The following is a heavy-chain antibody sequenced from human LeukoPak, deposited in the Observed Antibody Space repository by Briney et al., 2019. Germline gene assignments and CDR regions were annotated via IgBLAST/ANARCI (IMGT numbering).Heavy chain of an antibody. D-gene: IGHD2-2*01. Sequence: GRSLRLSCAASGFTFSSYGIHWVRQAPGKGLEWVAVISYDGSNKYYADSVKGRFTISRDNSKNTLYLQMNSLRAEDTAVYYCAKDGQLQGRPFDYWGQGTLVTVSS. CDR3: AKDGQLQGRPFDY. CDR2: ISYDGSNK. CDR1: GFTFSSYG. J-gene: IGHJ4*02. V-gene: IGHV3-30*18.